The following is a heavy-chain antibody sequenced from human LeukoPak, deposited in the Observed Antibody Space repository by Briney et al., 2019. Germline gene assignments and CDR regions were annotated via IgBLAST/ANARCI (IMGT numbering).Heavy chain of an antibody. J-gene: IGHJ6*02. CDR3: ARDGCPYSYAIYGSGSCIYGMDV. V-gene: IGHV3-21*01. CDR2: ISSSSSYI. CDR1: GFTFSSYS. D-gene: IGHD3-10*01. Sequence: PGGSLRLSCAASGFTFSSYSMNWVRQAPGKGLEWVSSISSSSSYIYYADSVKGRFTISRDNAKNSLYLQMNSLRAEDTAVYYCARDGCPYSYAIYGSGSCIYGMDVWGQGTTVTVSS.